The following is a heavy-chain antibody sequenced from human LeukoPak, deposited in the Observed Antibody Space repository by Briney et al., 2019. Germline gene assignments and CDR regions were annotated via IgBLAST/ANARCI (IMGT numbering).Heavy chain of an antibody. V-gene: IGHV1-2*02. D-gene: IGHD3-10*01. Sequence: ASVKVSCKASGYTFTGYYMHWMRQAPGQGLEWMGWINPNNGGTNFAQKFQGRVTMTRDTSISTAYMDLSGLIFDDTAVYYCARGLGSGSRYPFDYWGQGTLVTVSS. CDR1: GYTFTGYY. CDR2: INPNNGGT. J-gene: IGHJ4*02. CDR3: ARGLGSGSRYPFDY.